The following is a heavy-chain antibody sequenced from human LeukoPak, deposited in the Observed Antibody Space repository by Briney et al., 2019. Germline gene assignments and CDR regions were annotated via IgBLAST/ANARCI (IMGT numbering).Heavy chain of an antibody. D-gene: IGHD2-15*01. CDR1: GGSISSYY. CDR2: IYYSGST. Sequence: PSETLSLTCTVSGGSISSYYWSWIRQPPGKGLEWIGYIYYSGSTNYNPSLKSRVTISVDTSKNQFSLKLSSVTAADTAVYYCARAQFGCSGGSCYSPMNWGQGTLVTVSS. V-gene: IGHV4-59*01. J-gene: IGHJ4*02. CDR3: ARAQFGCSGGSCYSPMN.